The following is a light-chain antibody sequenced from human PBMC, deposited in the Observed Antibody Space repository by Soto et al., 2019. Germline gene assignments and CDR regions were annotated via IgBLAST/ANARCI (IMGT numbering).Light chain of an antibody. Sequence: QSALTQPASVSGSPGQSITISCTGTSSDIGGYTYVSWYQQHPGKAPQLMIYEVSNRPSGVSNRFSGSKSGNTASLTISGLQDEDEADYYCGSYTITSARYVFGAGTKLTVL. V-gene: IGLV2-14*01. CDR2: EVS. CDR3: GSYTITSARYV. CDR1: SSDIGGYTY. J-gene: IGLJ1*01.